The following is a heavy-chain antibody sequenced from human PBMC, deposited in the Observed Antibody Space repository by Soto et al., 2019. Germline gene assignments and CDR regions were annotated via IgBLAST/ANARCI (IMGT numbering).Heavy chain of an antibody. J-gene: IGHJ6*02. V-gene: IGHV1-2*02. Sequence: QVQLVQSGPEVKKSGASVKVSCKLSGDSFSDYFIQCVLQAPGQRLEWVAWINPKTAATNYAKKFQGRVSLTWDTSSTTEYMELTRLRPDDTDVYYCARLKSGLKYYNSMDVWGQRNTVIGS. CDR3: ARLKSGLKYYNSMDV. CDR2: INPKTAAT. CDR1: GDSFSDYF.